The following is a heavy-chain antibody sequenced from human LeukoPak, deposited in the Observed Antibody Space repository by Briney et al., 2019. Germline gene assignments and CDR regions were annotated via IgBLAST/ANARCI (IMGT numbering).Heavy chain of an antibody. D-gene: IGHD6-19*01. J-gene: IGHJ4*02. CDR1: GGTFSSYA. V-gene: IGHV1-69*05. Sequence: SVKVSCKASGGTFSSYAISWVRQAPGQGLEWMGGIIPIFGTANYAQKFQGRVTITTDESTSTAYMELSSLRSEDTAVYYCARTMYSSGWFFDYWGQGTLVSVSS. CDR3: ARTMYSSGWFFDY. CDR2: IIPIFGTA.